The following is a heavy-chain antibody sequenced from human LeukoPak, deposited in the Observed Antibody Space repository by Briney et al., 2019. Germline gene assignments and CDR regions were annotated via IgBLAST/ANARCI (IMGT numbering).Heavy chain of an antibody. CDR1: GFTFSSFA. CDR3: ARDPTPRYCSGGSCYTHYGMDV. J-gene: IGHJ6*02. Sequence: PGGSLRLSCTVSGFTFSSFAMSWVRQAPGKGLEWVSTITGGSGAKYYADSVKGRFTISRDNAKNSLYLQMNSLRAEDTAVYYCARDPTPRYCSGGSCYTHYGMDVWGQGTTVTVSS. D-gene: IGHD2-15*01. CDR2: ITGGSGAK. V-gene: IGHV3-23*01.